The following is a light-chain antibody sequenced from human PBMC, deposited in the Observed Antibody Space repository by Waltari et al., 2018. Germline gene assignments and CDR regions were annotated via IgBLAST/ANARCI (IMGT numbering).Light chain of an antibody. Sequence: QSVLTQPPSVSGAPGQTVTISCTGSGSNIGAGYYVHCYQQVPRAAPKLLIYGSTSRPLGVPDRFFGSTSGTSASLAITGLQAEDEAVYYCQSYDTSLTVVFGGGTKLTVL. CDR2: GST. V-gene: IGLV1-40*01. CDR1: GSNIGAGYY. J-gene: IGLJ3*02. CDR3: QSYDTSLTVV.